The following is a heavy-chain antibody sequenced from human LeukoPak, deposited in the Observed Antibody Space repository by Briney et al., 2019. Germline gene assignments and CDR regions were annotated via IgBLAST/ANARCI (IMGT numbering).Heavy chain of an antibody. CDR3: AKDLVVVTATRDY. CDR2: ISGSGDTT. D-gene: IGHD2-21*02. J-gene: IGHJ4*02. V-gene: IGHV3-23*01. Sequence: PGGSLRLSCAASGFTFSSYAMSWVRQAPGKGLEWGSTISGSGDTTYYADSVKGRFTISRDNSKNTLYLQMNSMRAEDTAVYYCAKDLVVVTATRDYWGQGTLVTVSS. CDR1: GFTFSSYA.